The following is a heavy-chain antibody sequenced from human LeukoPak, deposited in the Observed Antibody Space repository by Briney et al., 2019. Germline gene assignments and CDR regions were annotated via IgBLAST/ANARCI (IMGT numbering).Heavy chain of an antibody. V-gene: IGHV3-23*01. CDR2: ISGGGGST. D-gene: IGHD2-2*01. CDR1: GFTFSSYA. J-gene: IGHJ4*02. CDR3: AKDAMPNIVVVPAARVD. Sequence: GGSLRLSCAASGFTFSSYAMHWVRQAPGKGLEWVSAISGGGGSTYYADSVKGRFTISRDNSKNTLYLQMNSLRAEDTAVYYCAKDAMPNIVVVPAARVDWGQGTLVTVSS.